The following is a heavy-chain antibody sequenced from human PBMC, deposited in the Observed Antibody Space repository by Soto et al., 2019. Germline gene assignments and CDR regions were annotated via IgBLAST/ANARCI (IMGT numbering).Heavy chain of an antibody. CDR3: ARSLGVTAXXYYYYGMDV. D-gene: IGHD2-2*01. CDR2: ISSSDK. CDR1: GLTFSYYY. J-gene: IGHJ6*02. V-gene: IGHV3-11*06. Sequence: RLSCAASGLTFSYYYMSWIRRAPGNGLGWVCYISSSDKNYADSVKGRFPISRDNSKNTLYLQMNNLRAEDXAVYYCARSLGVTAXXYYYYGMDVWGQGTTVTVSS.